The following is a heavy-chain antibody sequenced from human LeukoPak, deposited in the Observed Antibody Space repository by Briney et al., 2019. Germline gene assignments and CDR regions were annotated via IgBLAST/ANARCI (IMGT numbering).Heavy chain of an antibody. Sequence: PGGSLRLSCAASGFTFSSYSMNWVRQAPGKGLEWVSSISSSSAYIYYADSMKGRFTISRDNAKNSLFLQMNSLRAEDTAVYYCARFRGPVARNFDYWGQGTLVTVSS. CDR1: GFTFSSYS. CDR2: ISSSSAYI. V-gene: IGHV3-21*01. D-gene: IGHD1-26*01. CDR3: ARFRGPVARNFDY. J-gene: IGHJ4*02.